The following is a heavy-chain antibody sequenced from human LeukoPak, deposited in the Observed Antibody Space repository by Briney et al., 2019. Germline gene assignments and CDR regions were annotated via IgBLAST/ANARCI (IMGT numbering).Heavy chain of an antibody. D-gene: IGHD5-18*01. V-gene: IGHV4-34*01. CDR2: INHSGST. J-gene: IGHJ3*02. CDR3: ARSDTAMVIFAFDI. CDR1: GFTFSSYW. Sequence: GSLRLSCAASGFTFSSYWMSWVRQPPGKGVEWSGEINHSGSTNYNPSLKSRVTISVDTSKNQFSLKLSSVTAADTAVYYCARSDTAMVIFAFDIWGQGTMVTVSS.